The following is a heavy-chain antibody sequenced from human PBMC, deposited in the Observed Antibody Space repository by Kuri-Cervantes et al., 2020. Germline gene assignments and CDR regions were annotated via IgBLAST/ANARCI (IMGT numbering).Heavy chain of an antibody. Sequence: LSLTCAASGIPFISCWLSWVRRAPGKGLEWVSVIWYDGSNKYYADSVKGRFTISRDNSKNTLYLQMNSLRAYDTAVYYCAKWHGGRWYRESYYYYDTDVWGQGTTVTVSS. CDR1: GIPFISCW. CDR2: IWYDGSNK. D-gene: IGHD4-23*01. J-gene: IGHJ6*02. CDR3: AKWHGGRWYRESYYYYDTDV. V-gene: IGHV3-33*06.